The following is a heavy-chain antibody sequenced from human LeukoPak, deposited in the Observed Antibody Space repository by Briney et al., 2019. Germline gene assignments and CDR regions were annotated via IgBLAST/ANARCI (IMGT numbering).Heavy chain of an antibody. V-gene: IGHV4-39*01. J-gene: IGHJ4*02. CDR2: IYYSGST. CDR3: ARPSSGWLDFDY. CDR1: GGSISSSSYY. D-gene: IGHD6-19*01. Sequence: SETLSLTCTVSGGSISSSSYYWGWIRQPPGKGLEWIGSIYYSGSTYYNPSLKSRVTISVDTSKNQFSLKLSSVTAADTAVHYCARPSSGWLDFDYWGQGTLVTVSS.